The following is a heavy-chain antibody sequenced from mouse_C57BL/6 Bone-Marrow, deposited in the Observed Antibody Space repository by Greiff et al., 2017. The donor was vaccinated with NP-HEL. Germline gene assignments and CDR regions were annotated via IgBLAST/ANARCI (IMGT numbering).Heavy chain of an antibody. J-gene: IGHJ3*01. CDR3: TTSNWAFAY. V-gene: IGHV14-4*01. CDR2: IDPENGDT. Sequence: EVQLQQSGAELVRPGASVKLSCTASGFNITDDYMHWVKQRPEQGLEWIGWIDPENGDTEYASKFQGKATITADTSSNTAYLQLSSLTSEDTAVYYCTTSNWAFAYWGQGTLVTVSA. CDR1: GFNITDDY. D-gene: IGHD4-1*02.